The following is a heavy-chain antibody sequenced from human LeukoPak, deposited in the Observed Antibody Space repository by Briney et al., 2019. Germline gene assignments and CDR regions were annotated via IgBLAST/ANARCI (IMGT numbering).Heavy chain of an antibody. Sequence: GGSLRLSCEASGFTFCSHAMYWVRQAPGKGLEWVSGILGSGGRPHYAAPVQGRFTISRAKSRNTVYLKSKSLRAEDTAVYYFGKTTAAYRTCKKPAWPVDYGGQGTLVTV. CDR3: GKTTAAYRTCKKPAWPVDY. J-gene: IGHJ4*02. V-gene: IGHV3-23*01. CDR2: ILGSGGRP. CDR1: GFTFCSHA. D-gene: IGHD2-2*01.